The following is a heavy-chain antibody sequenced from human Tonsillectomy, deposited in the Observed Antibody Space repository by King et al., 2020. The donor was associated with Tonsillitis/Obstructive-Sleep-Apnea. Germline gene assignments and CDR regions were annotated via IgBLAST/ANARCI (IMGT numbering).Heavy chain of an antibody. J-gene: IGHJ3*02. CDR1: GFTFSSHA. CDR2: IIGSGERT. Sequence: VQLVESGGGLVQPGGSLRLSCAASGFTFSSHAMSWVRQAPGKGLQWVSSIIGSGERTYYADSVKGRFTISRDNSKNTLYLQINSLRAEDTAVYYCAKDFVTFYYDTSGCAFETWGQGTMVTVSS. CDR3: AKDFVTFYYDTSGCAFET. V-gene: IGHV3-23*04. D-gene: IGHD3-22*01.